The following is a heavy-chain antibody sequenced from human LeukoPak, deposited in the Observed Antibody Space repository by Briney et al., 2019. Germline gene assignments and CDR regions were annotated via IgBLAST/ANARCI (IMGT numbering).Heavy chain of an antibody. V-gene: IGHV3-53*01. CDR1: GFTFSSYG. J-gene: IGHJ5*02. Sequence: GGSLRLSCAASGFTFSSYGMHWVRQAPGKGLEWVSVFYSGGSTYYADSVQGRFTVSRDNSKNTVYLQMNSLRAEDTAVYYCARGQGASRGWFDPWGQGTLVTVSS. CDR3: ARGQGASRGWFDP. CDR2: FYSGGST. D-gene: IGHD4/OR15-4a*01.